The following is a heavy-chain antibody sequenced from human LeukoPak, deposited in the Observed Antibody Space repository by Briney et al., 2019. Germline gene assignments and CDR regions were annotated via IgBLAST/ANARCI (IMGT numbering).Heavy chain of an antibody. J-gene: IGHJ4*02. CDR2: VYYTGNT. D-gene: IGHD5-24*01. CDR1: SGSISNYY. V-gene: IGHV4-59*08. Sequence: SETLSLTCTVSSGSISNYYWSWIRQPPGKGLEWIGNVYYTGNTNYNPSLKSRVTISLDTPKNQFSLKVSSVTATDTAVYYCARNFRDGYNPTDYWGQGTLVTVSS. CDR3: ARNFRDGYNPTDY.